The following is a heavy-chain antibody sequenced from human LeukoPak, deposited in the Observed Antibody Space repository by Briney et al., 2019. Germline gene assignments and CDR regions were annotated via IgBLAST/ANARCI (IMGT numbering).Heavy chain of an antibody. D-gene: IGHD3/OR15-3a*01. CDR2: IYYSGNT. CDR3: ARQTGSGLFILP. J-gene: IGHJ4*02. Sequence: SETPSLTCTVSGGSISSYYWSWIRQPPGKGLEWVGSIYYSGNTYYNASLKSQVSISIDTSKNQFSLKLTSVTAADTAVYYCARQTGSGLFILPGGQGTLVTVSS. V-gene: IGHV4-39*01. CDR1: GGSISSYY.